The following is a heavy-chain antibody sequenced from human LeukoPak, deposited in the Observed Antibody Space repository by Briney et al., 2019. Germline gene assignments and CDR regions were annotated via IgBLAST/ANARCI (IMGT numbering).Heavy chain of an antibody. V-gene: IGHV4-59*01. Sequence: SETLSLTCTVSGGSICSSYWSWIRQPPGKGLEWIGYIYYSGSTNYNPSLKSRVTISVDTSKNQFSLKLSSVTAADTAVYYCARVGTYGSGSYLSWLDYWGQGTLVTVSS. D-gene: IGHD3-10*01. J-gene: IGHJ4*02. CDR3: ARVGTYGSGSYLSWLDY. CDR1: GGSICSSY. CDR2: IYYSGST.